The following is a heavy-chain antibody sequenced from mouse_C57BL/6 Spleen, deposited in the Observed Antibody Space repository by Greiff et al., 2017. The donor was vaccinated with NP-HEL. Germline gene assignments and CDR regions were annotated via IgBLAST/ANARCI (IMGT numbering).Heavy chain of an antibody. D-gene: IGHD1-1*01. Sequence: QVQLQQPGAELVRPGSSVKLSCKASGYTFTSYWMDWVKQRPGQGLEWIGNIYPSDSETHYNQKFKDKATLTVDKSSSTAYMQLSSLTSEDSAVYYCARGDGSSSYDWYFDVWGTGTTVTVSS. J-gene: IGHJ1*03. CDR2: IYPSDSET. CDR1: GYTFTSYW. CDR3: ARGDGSSSYDWYFDV. V-gene: IGHV1-61*01.